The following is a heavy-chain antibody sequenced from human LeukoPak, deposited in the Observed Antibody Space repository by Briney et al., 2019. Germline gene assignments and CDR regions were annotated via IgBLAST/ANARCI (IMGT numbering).Heavy chain of an antibody. V-gene: IGHV3-7*01. CDR2: IKQDGSEK. Sequence: PGGSLRLSCAASGFTFSSYSMNWVRQAPGKGLEWVANIKQDGSEKYYVDSVKGRFTIPRDNAKNSLYLQMNSLRAEDTAVYYCARDQKDIVVVPAAMFDYWGQGTLVTVSS. D-gene: IGHD2-2*01. J-gene: IGHJ4*02. CDR3: ARDQKDIVVVPAAMFDY. CDR1: GFTFSSYS.